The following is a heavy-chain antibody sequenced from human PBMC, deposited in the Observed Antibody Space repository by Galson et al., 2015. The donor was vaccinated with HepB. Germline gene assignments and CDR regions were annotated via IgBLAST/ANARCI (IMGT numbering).Heavy chain of an antibody. CDR3: TLSSNKKYYFDY. CDR2: LYSGGTP. Sequence: SLRLSCAASGFTVSGNYMNWVRQAPGKGLEWVSVLYSGGTPYYADSVKGRFTISRDNSQNTLYLQMNSLRAEDTAVYYCTLSSNKKYYFDYWGQGTLVTVSS. J-gene: IGHJ4*02. D-gene: IGHD6-13*01. V-gene: IGHV3-66*01. CDR1: GFTVSGNY.